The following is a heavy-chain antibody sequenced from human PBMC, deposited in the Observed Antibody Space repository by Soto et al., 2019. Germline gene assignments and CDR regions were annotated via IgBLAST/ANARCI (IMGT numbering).Heavy chain of an antibody. J-gene: IGHJ4*02. Sequence: SETLSLTCAVYGGSVSSGSYYWTWIRHPPGKGLEWIGYIYSSGSTLYNPSLKSRVIISVDQSMNQFSLKLSSVTAADTAVYYCARDSLALFDSWGQGTLVTVSS. V-gene: IGHV4-61*01. D-gene: IGHD5-12*01. CDR3: ARDSLALFDS. CDR1: GGSVSSGSYY. CDR2: IYSSGST.